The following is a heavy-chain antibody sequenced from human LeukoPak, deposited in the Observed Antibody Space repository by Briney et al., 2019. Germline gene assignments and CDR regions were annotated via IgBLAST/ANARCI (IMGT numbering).Heavy chain of an antibody. CDR1: GFTFSSYN. D-gene: IGHD2-2*03. CDR2: IKNSANFI. V-gene: IGHV3-21*06. CDR3: ARWNGDCSTTSCPYYYGMDV. Sequence: GGSLRLSCAASGFTFSSYNMNWVRQAPGKGLEWLSSIKNSANFIYYADSAKGRFTISRDNAKDSLYLQMSSLRVEDTAVYYCARWNGDCSTTSCPYYYGMDVWGQGTTVTVSS. J-gene: IGHJ6*02.